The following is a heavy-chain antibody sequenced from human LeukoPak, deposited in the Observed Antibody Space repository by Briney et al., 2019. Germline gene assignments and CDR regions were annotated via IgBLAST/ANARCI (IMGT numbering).Heavy chain of an antibody. CDR2: INHSGST. CDR1: GGSFSGYY. V-gene: IGHV4-34*01. CDR3: ARVNDYGYSQRSGFDY. J-gene: IGHJ4*02. D-gene: IGHD4/OR15-4a*01. Sequence: SETLSLTCAVYGGSFSGYYWSWIRQPPGKGLEWIGEINHSGSTNYNPSLKSRVTISVDTSKNQFSLKLSSVTAADTAVYYCARVNDYGYSQRSGFDYWGQGTLVTVSS.